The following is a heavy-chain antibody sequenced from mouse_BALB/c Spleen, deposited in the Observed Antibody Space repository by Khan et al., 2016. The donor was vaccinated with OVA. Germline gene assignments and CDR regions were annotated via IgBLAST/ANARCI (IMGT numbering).Heavy chain of an antibody. J-gene: IGHJ4*01. V-gene: IGHV2-9*02. D-gene: IGHD2-14*01. CDR1: VFSLSGYG. CDR3: AKEGVRQMFYIMDD. CDR2: IWAGGST. Sequence: VQLQESGPGLVAPSQSLSITCTVSVFSLSGYGIHWVRQPPGKGLEWLGVIWAGGSTNYNPALMSRLSIRKDNSKSQAFLKMNSLETEDTAMYXCAKEGVRQMFYIMDDWGQGTTVTVSS.